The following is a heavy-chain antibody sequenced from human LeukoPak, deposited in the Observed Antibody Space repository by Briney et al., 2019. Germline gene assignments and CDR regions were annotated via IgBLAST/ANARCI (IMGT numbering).Heavy chain of an antibody. D-gene: IGHD3-3*01. CDR3: AKDPQRNGLWSGYYTEYFDY. V-gene: IGHV3-9*01. CDR2: ISWYSGSI. J-gene: IGHJ4*02. Sequence: GGSLRLSCAASGFTFDDYAMHWVRHAPGKGLEWVSGISWYSGSIGYADSVKGRFTISRDNSKNTLYLQMNSLRAEDTAVYYCAKDPQRNGLWSGYYTEYFDYWGQGTLVTVSS. CDR1: GFTFDDYA.